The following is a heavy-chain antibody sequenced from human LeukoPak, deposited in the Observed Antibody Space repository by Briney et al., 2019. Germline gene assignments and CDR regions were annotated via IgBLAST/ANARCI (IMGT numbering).Heavy chain of an antibody. J-gene: IGHJ4*02. CDR2: ILYDGSEK. D-gene: IGHD1-14*01. Sequence: AVILYDGSEKYYADSVKGRFTISRDNSKNALYLQMNSLRAEDTAVYYCARDRNFPAYYFDYWGQGTLVTVSS. V-gene: IGHV3-33*01. CDR3: ARDRNFPAYYFDY.